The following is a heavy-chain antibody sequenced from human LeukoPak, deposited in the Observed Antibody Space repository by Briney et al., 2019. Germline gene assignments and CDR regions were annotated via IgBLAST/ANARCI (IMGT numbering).Heavy chain of an antibody. CDR2: TYYRSKWYY. Sequence: SQTLSLTCAISWDNLSRKNTAWHWIRQSPSRGLEWLGSTYYRSKWYYDYAVSVKSRITISPDTSKNQFSLHLNSVTPEDTALYYCASGSYYLGFNSWRQGTLVTVSS. CDR1: WDNLSRKNTA. D-gene: IGHD3-22*01. J-gene: IGHJ4*02. V-gene: IGHV6-1*01. CDR3: ASGSYYLGFNS.